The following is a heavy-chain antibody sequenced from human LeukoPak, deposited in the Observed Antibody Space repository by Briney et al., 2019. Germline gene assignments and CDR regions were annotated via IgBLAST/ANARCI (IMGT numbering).Heavy chain of an antibody. CDR1: GFSFSSYS. V-gene: IGHV3-48*04. D-gene: IGHD3-22*01. CDR3: ARVRSGYHFDY. J-gene: IGHJ4*02. CDR2: ISSGGGTI. Sequence: GGSLRLSCAASGFSFSSYSMNWVRQAPGRGLERVSYISSGGGTIYYADSVKGRFTISRDNAKNSLYLQMNSLRAEDTAAYYCARVRSGYHFDYWGQGSLVTVSS.